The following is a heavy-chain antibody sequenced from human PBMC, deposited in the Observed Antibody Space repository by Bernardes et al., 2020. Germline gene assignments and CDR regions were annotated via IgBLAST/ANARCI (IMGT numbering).Heavy chain of an antibody. V-gene: IGHV4-61*01. CDR3: ARGDRYFNS. Sequence: SETLSLTCTVSGYSVSSRSYYWSWIRQPPVKGLEWIGHIYYSGSTKNNPSLESRVTISMDTSKNQFSLKLRSVTAADTAEYYCARGDRYFNSWGQGTLVTVSS. D-gene: IGHD1-20*01. J-gene: IGHJ4*02. CDR2: IYYSGST. CDR1: GYSVSSRSYY.